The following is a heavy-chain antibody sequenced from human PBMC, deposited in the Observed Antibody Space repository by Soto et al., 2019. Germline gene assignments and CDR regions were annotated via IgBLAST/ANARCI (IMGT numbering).Heavy chain of an antibody. J-gene: IGHJ6*02. Sequence: GGSLRLSCAASGFIFSSYGMHWARQAPGKGLEWVAVISYDGSNKYYADSVKGRFTISRDNSKNTLYLQMNSLRAEDTAVYYCAKDQGYSYGHTRAYYGMDVWGQGTTVTVSS. D-gene: IGHD5-18*01. CDR1: GFIFSSYG. CDR2: ISYDGSNK. CDR3: AKDQGYSYGHTRAYYGMDV. V-gene: IGHV3-30*18.